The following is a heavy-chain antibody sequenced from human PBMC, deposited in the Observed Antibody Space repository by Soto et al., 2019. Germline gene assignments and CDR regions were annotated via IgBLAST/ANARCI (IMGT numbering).Heavy chain of an antibody. CDR1: GGSLSSYY. D-gene: IGHD3-16*02. CDR3: ARHHDYIWGSYRPMAFDI. V-gene: IGHV4-59*08. CDR2: IYYSGST. Sequence: SETLSLTCTVSGGSLSSYYWSWIRQPPGKGLEWIGYIYYSGSTNYNPSLKSRVTISVDTSKNQFSLKLGSVTAADTAVYYCARHHDYIWGSYRPMAFDIWGQGTMVTVSS. J-gene: IGHJ3*02.